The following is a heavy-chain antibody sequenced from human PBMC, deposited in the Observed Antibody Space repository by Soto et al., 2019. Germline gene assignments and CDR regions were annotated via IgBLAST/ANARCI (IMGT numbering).Heavy chain of an antibody. CDR1: GGSLSNYY. J-gene: IGHJ6*02. CDR3: ARRALFCSSTSCYSHGMDV. D-gene: IGHD2-2*01. CDR2: IYYSGSA. V-gene: IGHV4-59*08. Sequence: PQTLSLTCTFSGGSLSNYYWNSLRLPPGKGLEWIGYIYYSGSANYNPSLKSRVTISVDTSKNQFSLKLSSVTAADTAVYYCARRALFCSSTSCYSHGMDVLGQGATVTVSS.